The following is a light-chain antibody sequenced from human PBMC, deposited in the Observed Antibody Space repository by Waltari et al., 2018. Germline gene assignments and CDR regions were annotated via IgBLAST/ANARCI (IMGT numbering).Light chain of an antibody. Sequence: DIVMTQSPDPLPVSLGERAPINCNSSKSVLYSSNNNNYLAWYQQKPGQSPKLLIYWASTRESGVPDRFSGSGSGTDFTRTISSLQAEDVAIYYCLQYYSTPPGTFGQGTKVEIK. CDR3: LQYYSTPPGT. CDR2: WAS. CDR1: KSVLYSSNNNNY. J-gene: IGKJ1*01. V-gene: IGKV4-1*01.